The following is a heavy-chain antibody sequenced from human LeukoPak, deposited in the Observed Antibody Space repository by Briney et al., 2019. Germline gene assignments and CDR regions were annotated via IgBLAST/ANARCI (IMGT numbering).Heavy chain of an antibody. CDR2: IYYSGTT. D-gene: IGHD6-13*01. J-gene: IGHJ2*01. CDR3: ARGTRSRSWYLDL. Sequence: SSETLSLTCTVSGGSISDYYWSWIRQPPGKGLEWIGYIYYSGTTDHNPSLKSRVTISVDTSRNQFSLKVTSVTAADTAVYYCARGTRSRSWYLDLWGRGTLVTVSA. V-gene: IGHV4-59*01. CDR1: GGSISDYY.